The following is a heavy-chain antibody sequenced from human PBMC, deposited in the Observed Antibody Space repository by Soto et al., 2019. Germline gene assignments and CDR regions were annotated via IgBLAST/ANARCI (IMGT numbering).Heavy chain of an antibody. J-gene: IGHJ4*02. V-gene: IGHV3-23*01. CDR3: SIEGSSNYYTD. D-gene: IGHD3-3*01. CDR1: GFTFSSYA. Sequence: VGSLRLSCAASGFTFSSYAMSWVRQAPGKGLEWVSAISGSGGSTYYADSVKGRFTISRDNSKNTLYLQMNSLRAEDTAVYYCSIEGSSNYYTDWGQGTRVTVSS. CDR2: ISGSGGST.